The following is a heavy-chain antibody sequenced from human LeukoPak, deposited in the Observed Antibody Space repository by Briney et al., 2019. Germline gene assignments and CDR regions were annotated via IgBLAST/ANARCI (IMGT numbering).Heavy chain of an antibody. V-gene: IGHV3-30-3*01. Sequence: GRSLRLSCAASGFTFSSYAMHWVRQAPGKGLEWVAVISYDGSNKYYADSVKGRFTISRDNAKNTLYLQMNSLRAEDTAVYYCARAPNDYSNPWYYYYYMDVWGKGTTVTVSS. J-gene: IGHJ6*03. CDR3: ARAPNDYSNPWYYYYYMDV. CDR1: GFTFSSYA. D-gene: IGHD4-11*01. CDR2: ISYDGSNK.